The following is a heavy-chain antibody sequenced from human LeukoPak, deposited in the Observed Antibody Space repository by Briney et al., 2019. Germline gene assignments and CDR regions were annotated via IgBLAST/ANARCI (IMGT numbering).Heavy chain of an antibody. CDR1: DYTFSTYV. Sequence: ASVKVSCKASDYTFSTYVISWVRQAPGQGPEWVGWISPYKGNAIYAQKFQGRVTMTTDTSTGTAYMELRSLTSDDTAVYYCATAQDYGEYVLGYFDYWGQGTLVTVSS. D-gene: IGHD4-17*01. CDR3: ATAQDYGEYVLGYFDY. CDR2: ISPYKGNA. V-gene: IGHV1-18*01. J-gene: IGHJ4*02.